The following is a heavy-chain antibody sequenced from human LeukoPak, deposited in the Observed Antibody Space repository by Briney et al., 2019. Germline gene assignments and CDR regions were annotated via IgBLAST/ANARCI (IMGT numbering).Heavy chain of an antibody. V-gene: IGHV3-23*01. CDR3: AKDARRTSGWYFFDY. CDR1: GFAFSSQA. D-gene: IGHD6-19*01. Sequence: GGSLRLSCAASGFAFSSQAMGWVRQAPGKGLEWVSVISDSGSITYYADSVKGRFTISRDNSKNTLFLQMDSLRVEDTAVYYCAKDARRTSGWYFFDYWGQGTLVTVSS. CDR2: ISDSGSIT. J-gene: IGHJ4*02.